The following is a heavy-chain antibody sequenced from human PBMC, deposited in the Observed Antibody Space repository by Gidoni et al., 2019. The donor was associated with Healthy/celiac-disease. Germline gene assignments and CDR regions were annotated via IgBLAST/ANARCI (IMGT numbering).Heavy chain of an antibody. D-gene: IGHD6-13*01. Sequence: QVQLVESGGCVVQPGRSLRLSCAASVFPSRSYGMHWVRQAPGKGLGWVAVIVYDGSNKYYADSVKGRFTIARDNSKNTLYLQMNSLRAEDTAVYYCARDFGLVAAAGPIYYWGQGTLVTVSS. J-gene: IGHJ4*02. V-gene: IGHV3-33*01. CDR2: IVYDGSNK. CDR1: VFPSRSYG. CDR3: ARDFGLVAAAGPIYY.